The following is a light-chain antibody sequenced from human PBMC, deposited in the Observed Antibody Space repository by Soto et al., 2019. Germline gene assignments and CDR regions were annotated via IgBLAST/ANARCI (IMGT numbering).Light chain of an antibody. CDR1: SSDVGAYNY. CDR3: SSYTRSSPLV. J-gene: IGLJ2*01. Sequence: QSVLTQPASVSGSPGQSITISCTGTSSDVGAYNYVSWYQQHPGNAPKLMIYDVSNRPSGVSNRFSGSKSGNTASLTISGLQAEDEAAYYCSSYTRSSPLVFGGGTNLTVL. V-gene: IGLV2-14*03. CDR2: DVS.